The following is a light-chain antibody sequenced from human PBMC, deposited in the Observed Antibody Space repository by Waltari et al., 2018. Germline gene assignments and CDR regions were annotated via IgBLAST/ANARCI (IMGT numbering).Light chain of an antibody. Sequence: DIQLTQSPSSLSATLGDRVTITCRSSQAFANSRAWFQQKPGQAPRLLVYGVSTLYDGVPSRFSGSRSGTDFFLTITNLQPDDFAVYYCQQFYETPRSFGQGTRL. CDR3: QQFYETPRS. V-gene: IGKV1-NL1*01. CDR2: GVS. J-gene: IGKJ2*01. CDR1: QAFANS.